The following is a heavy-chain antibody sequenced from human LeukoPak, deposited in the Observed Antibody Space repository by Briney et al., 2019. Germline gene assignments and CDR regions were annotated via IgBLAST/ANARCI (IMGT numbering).Heavy chain of an antibody. J-gene: IGHJ4*02. Sequence: SGGSLRLSCAASGFTFSSYAMHWVRQAPGKGLERVAVISNDGSDKYYADSVKGRFTIFRDNSRTTLYLQMNSLRVEDTAVYYCAREIAYYDSSGYFGYWGQGTLVTVSS. D-gene: IGHD3-22*01. CDR1: GFTFSSYA. V-gene: IGHV3-30-3*01. CDR2: ISNDGSDK. CDR3: AREIAYYDSSGYFGY.